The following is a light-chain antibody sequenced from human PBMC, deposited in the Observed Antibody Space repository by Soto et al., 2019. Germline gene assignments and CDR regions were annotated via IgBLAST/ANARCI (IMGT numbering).Light chain of an antibody. CDR1: SSDVGDYNY. CDR2: DVS. J-gene: IGLJ1*01. CDR3: SSYTSSSTEV. V-gene: IGLV2-14*01. Sequence: QSVLTQPASVSGSPGQSITISCTGTSSDVGDYNYVSWYQQHPGKAPKLLIYDVSIRPSGVSNRFSGSKSGNTASLTISGLQAEDEADYYCSSYTSSSTEVFGTGTKVTVL.